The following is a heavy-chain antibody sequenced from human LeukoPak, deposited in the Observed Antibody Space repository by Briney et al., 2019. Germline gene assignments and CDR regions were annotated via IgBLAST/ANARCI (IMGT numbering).Heavy chain of an antibody. J-gene: IGHJ4*02. Sequence: SETLSLTCGVYGGSFSAYYWSWIRQPPGKGLEWIGEINHSGSTNYNPSLKSRVTISVDTSKNQFSLKLSSVTATDTAVYYCARTLYDILTGTTFDYWGQGTLVAVSS. V-gene: IGHV4-34*01. CDR2: INHSGST. D-gene: IGHD3-9*01. CDR1: GGSFSAYY. CDR3: ARTLYDILTGTTFDY.